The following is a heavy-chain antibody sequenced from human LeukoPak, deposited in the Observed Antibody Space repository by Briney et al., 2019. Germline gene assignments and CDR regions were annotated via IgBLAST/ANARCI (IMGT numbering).Heavy chain of an antibody. J-gene: IGHJ4*02. CDR2: ISAYNHNT. D-gene: IGHD2-2*01. CDR3: ARDLMYCDTMSCYDGDFDY. CDR1: GYSFINFG. Sequence: ASVKASCKASGYSFINFGLSWVRQAPGRGLEWMGWISAYNHNTNYAQKFQGRVTMTIDTSTTTVYMELRSLRSDDTAIYYCARDLMYCDTMSCYDGDFDYWGQGTPVTVSS. V-gene: IGHV1-18*01.